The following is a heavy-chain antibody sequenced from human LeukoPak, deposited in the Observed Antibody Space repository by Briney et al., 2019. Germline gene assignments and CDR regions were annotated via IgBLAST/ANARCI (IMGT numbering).Heavy chain of an antibody. CDR3: ARSRDFDSSGHFDY. V-gene: IGHV1-2*02. Sequence: ASVKVSCKASGYTFTGYYMRWVRQAPGQGLEWMGWINPNSGGTNYAQKFQGRVTMTRDTSISTAYMELSRLRSDDTAVYYCARSRDFDSSGHFDYWGQGTLVTVSS. D-gene: IGHD3-22*01. CDR2: INPNSGGT. J-gene: IGHJ4*02. CDR1: GYTFTGYY.